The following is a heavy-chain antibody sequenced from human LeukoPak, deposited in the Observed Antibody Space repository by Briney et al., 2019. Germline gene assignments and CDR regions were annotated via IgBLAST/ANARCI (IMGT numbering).Heavy chain of an antibody. D-gene: IGHD3-22*01. J-gene: IGHJ5*02. CDR2: INHGEST. Sequence: SETLSLTCAVYGGSFSGYYWSWIRKPPGKGLDWIGEINHGESTNYNPSLKSRVTISVDTSKNQFSLKLSSVTAADTAVYYCARVLDSSGYYYGFDPWGQGTLVTVSS. V-gene: IGHV4-34*01. CDR3: ARVLDSSGYYYGFDP. CDR1: GGSFSGYY.